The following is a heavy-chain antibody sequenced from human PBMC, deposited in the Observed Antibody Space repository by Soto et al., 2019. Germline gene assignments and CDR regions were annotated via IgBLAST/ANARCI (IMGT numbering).Heavy chain of an antibody. J-gene: IGHJ4*02. D-gene: IGHD1-7*01. Sequence: GASLKISCKGSGYSFTSYWISWVRQMPGKGLEWMGRINPSDSYTNYSPSFQGHVTISADKSSSTAYLQLSSLKASDTAIYYCARQINYIGNFWGQGTLVTVSS. V-gene: IGHV5-10-1*01. CDR2: INPSDSYT. CDR1: GYSFTSYW. CDR3: ARQINYIGNF.